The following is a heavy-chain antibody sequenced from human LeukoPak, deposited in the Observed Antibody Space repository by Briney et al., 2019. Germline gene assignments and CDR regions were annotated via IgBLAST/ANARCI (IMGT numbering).Heavy chain of an antibody. Sequence: GGSLRLSCEASGFTFSDYTMNWVRQAPGKGLEWVSSISSGNSYIYYADSVKGRFIISRDNARNSLYLQMDSLRAEDTAFYYCARDHSIGHTCSLGFEPWGQGTLVTVSS. CDR1: GFTFSDYT. D-gene: IGHD2-21*01. CDR3: ARDHSIGHTCSLGFEP. V-gene: IGHV3-21*01. J-gene: IGHJ5*02. CDR2: ISSGNSYI.